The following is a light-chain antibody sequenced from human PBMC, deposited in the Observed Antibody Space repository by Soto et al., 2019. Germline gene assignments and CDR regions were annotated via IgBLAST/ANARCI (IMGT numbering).Light chain of an antibody. V-gene: IGKV3-20*01. CDR2: GAS. CDR1: QSVMSNY. Sequence: VVLKQSPGSLSLSPGERATLSCRASQSVMSNYLAWYQHKPGQPPRLLIYGASSRATGIPDRFSGSGSGTDFTLTISRLDPEDFAVYYCQQFGASLTWTFGQGTKVDIK. J-gene: IGKJ1*01. CDR3: QQFGASLTWT.